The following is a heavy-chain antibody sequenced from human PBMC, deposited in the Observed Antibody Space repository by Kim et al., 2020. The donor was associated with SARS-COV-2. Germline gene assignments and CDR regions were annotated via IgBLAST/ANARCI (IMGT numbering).Heavy chain of an antibody. D-gene: IGHD2-2*01. CDR3: ASLIVVVPSF. CDR2: STI. J-gene: IGHJ4*02. V-gene: IGHV3-48*03. Sequence: STIYNADSVKGRFTISRDNAKNSLYLQMNSLRAEDTAVYYCASLIVVVPSFWGQGTLVTVSS.